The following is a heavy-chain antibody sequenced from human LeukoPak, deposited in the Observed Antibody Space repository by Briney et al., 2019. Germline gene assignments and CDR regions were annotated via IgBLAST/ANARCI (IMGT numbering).Heavy chain of an antibody. D-gene: IGHD3-3*01. J-gene: IGHJ6*02. V-gene: IGHV3-7*01. CDR1: GFTFSSYW. CDR3: ARDGYDFWSGAYYYYGMDV. CDR2: IKQDGSEK. Sequence: GGSLRLSCAASGFTFSSYWMSWVRQAPGKGLEWVAHIKQDGSEKYYVDSVKGRFTISRDNAKNSLYLQMNSLRAEDTAVYYCARDGYDFWSGAYYYYGMDVWGQGTTVTVSS.